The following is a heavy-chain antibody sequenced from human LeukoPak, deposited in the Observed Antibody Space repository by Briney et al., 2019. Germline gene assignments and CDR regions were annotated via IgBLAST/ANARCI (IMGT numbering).Heavy chain of an antibody. CDR3: ARYHDVGPRSTNYFDP. D-gene: IGHD3-22*01. CDR2: IYRSGTA. Sequence: SETLSLTCRVSGGSISPYNWSWIRRPAGKGLEWIGRIYRSGTADYNHSLESRDTISVDRSKNQLSLKLPSVTAADTAVYYCARYHDVGPRSTNYFDPWGQGTLVTVSS. CDR1: GGSISPYN. J-gene: IGHJ5*02. V-gene: IGHV4-4*07.